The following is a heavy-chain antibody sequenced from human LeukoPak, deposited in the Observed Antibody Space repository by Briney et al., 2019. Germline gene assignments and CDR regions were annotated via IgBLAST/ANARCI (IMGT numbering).Heavy chain of an antibody. Sequence: GGSLRLSCVASGFTVSSNYMSWVRQAPGKGLEWVSAIYSGGSTYYADSVKGRFTISRDNSKNTLYLQMNSLRAEDTAVYYCARHSSGYYLDYWGQGTLVTVSS. J-gene: IGHJ4*02. CDR2: IYSGGST. CDR1: GFTVSSNY. CDR3: ARHSSGYYLDY. D-gene: IGHD3-22*01. V-gene: IGHV3-66*02.